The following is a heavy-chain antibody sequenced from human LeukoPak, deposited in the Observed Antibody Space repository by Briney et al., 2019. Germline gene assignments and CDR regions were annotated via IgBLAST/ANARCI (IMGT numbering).Heavy chain of an antibody. CDR3: ARHGTPNSPYNYFDP. J-gene: IGHJ5*02. V-gene: IGHV4-39*01. Sequence: PSETLSLTCTVSGDSISSSSYYWGWIRQPPGKGLEWIGSIYYTGNTYYNPSLKSRVTISVDTSKNQFSLKLSSVTAADTAIYYCARHGTPNSPYNYFDPWGQGTLVTVSS. D-gene: IGHD6-13*01. CDR2: IYYTGNT. CDR1: GDSISSSSYY.